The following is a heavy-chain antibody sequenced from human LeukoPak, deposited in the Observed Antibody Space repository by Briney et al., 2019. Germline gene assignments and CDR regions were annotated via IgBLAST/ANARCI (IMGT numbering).Heavy chain of an antibody. CDR1: RESVSSVSAT. V-gene: IGHV6-1*01. CDR3: ARMSYPFTPKAYFDY. CDR2: TYYRSKLST. J-gene: IGHJ4*02. Sequence: SQTLSLTSAISRESVSSVSATWNWIRQSPSRSLEWRGRTYYRSKLSTDYAVSVRSRITINSDTSKNQFSLQLNSVTPEDTAVYYCARMSYPFTPKAYFDYWGQGTLVTVSS. D-gene: IGHD3-16*01.